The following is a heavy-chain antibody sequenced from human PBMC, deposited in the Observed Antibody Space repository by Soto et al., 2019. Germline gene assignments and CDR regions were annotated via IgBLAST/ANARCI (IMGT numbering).Heavy chain of an antibody. V-gene: IGHV3-9*01. CDR3: AKGSGAYSRGWYSWFDP. D-gene: IGHD6-19*01. J-gene: IGHJ5*02. CDR1: GFTFDDYA. Sequence: EVQLEESGGDLVQAGRSLRLSCAASGFTFDDYAMHWVRQAPGKGLEWVSGISWNSGSIGYADSVKGRFTISRDNAKNSLYLQMNGLRTEDTGLYYCAKGSGAYSRGWYSWFDPWGQGTLVTVYS. CDR2: ISWNSGSI.